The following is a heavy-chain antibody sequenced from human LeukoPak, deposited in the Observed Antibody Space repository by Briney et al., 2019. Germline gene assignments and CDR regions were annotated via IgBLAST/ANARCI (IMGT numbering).Heavy chain of an antibody. V-gene: IGHV3-30*03. Sequence: GGSLRLSCAASGFIFSIYGMHWVRQAPGKGLEWVAVISEDGKNKYYADSVKGRITISRDNSRNTVHLQMNSLRAEDTAVYYCATHSGNYPRGYFDYWGQGTLVTVSS. CDR1: GFIFSIYG. D-gene: IGHD1-26*01. CDR3: ATHSGNYPRGYFDY. J-gene: IGHJ4*02. CDR2: ISEDGKNK.